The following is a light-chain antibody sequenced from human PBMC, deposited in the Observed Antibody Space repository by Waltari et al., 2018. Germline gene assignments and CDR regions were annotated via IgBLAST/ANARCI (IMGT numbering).Light chain of an antibody. Sequence: QSVLPQPPSASGTPGQRVTIPCSGSSPTIGSNYVYWYQQLPGTAPKLLIYRNNQRPSGVPDRFSGSKSGTSASLAISGLRSEDEADYYCAAWDDSLSEVFGSGTKVTVL. CDR2: RNN. CDR3: AAWDDSLSEV. CDR1: SPTIGSNY. V-gene: IGLV1-47*01. J-gene: IGLJ6*01.